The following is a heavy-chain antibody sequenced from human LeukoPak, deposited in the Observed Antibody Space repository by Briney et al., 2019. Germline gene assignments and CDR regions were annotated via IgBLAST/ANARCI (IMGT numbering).Heavy chain of an antibody. Sequence: SETLSHTCAVHGGSFSGYYWSWIRPPPGKGLEWIGEINHSGSTNYNPSLKSRVTISVDTSKNQFSLKLSSVTAADTAVYYCANIGYCSGGSCYRYGMDVWGKGTTVTVSS. CDR1: GGSFSGYY. V-gene: IGHV4-34*01. J-gene: IGHJ6*04. CDR2: INHSGST. CDR3: ANIGYCSGGSCYRYGMDV. D-gene: IGHD2-15*01.